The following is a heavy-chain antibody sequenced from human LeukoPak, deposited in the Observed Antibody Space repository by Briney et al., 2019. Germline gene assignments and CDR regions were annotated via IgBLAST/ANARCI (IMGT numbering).Heavy chain of an antibody. D-gene: IGHD6-6*01. J-gene: IGHJ6*02. CDR3: ARQSLAARPGSYYYGMDV. CDR1: GGTFCSYA. CDR2: IIPIFGTA. V-gene: IGHV1-69*01. Sequence: GSSVKVSCKASGGTFCSYAISWVRQAPGQGLEWMGGIIPIFGTANYAQKFQGRVTITADESTSTAYMELSSPRSEDTAVYYCARQSLAARPGSYYYGMDVWGQGTTVTVSS.